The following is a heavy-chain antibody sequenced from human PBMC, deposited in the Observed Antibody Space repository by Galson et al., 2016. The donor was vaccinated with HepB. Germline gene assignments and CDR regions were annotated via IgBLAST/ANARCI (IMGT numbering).Heavy chain of an antibody. V-gene: IGHV6-1*01. D-gene: IGHD3-16*02. CDR3: ARALIWGSYRQPDC. CDR1: GDSVSSNSAA. J-gene: IGHJ4*02. CDR2: TYYRSKWYN. Sequence: CAISGDSVSSNSAAWNWIRQSPSRGLEWLGRTYYRSKWYNEYAVSVKSRITINADTSKNQFSLQLNSVTPEDTAVYYCARALIWGSYRQPDCWGQGTLVTVSS.